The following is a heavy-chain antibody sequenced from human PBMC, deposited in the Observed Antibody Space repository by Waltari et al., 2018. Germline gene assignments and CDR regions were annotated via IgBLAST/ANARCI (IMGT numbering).Heavy chain of an antibody. CDR2: IFWDDEK. Sequence: QITLKESGPTLVKPTQTLTLTCTFSGFSLSTSGVGVGWIRQPPGKALDWLTLIFWDDEKRYSPSLKSRLTITKDTSKNQVVLAMTNMDPADTATYYCAHLYYSSTTCHLFDYWGQGTLVTVSS. J-gene: IGHJ4*02. V-gene: IGHV2-5*02. CDR3: AHLYYSSTTCHLFDY. D-gene: IGHD2-2*01. CDR1: GFSLSTSGVG.